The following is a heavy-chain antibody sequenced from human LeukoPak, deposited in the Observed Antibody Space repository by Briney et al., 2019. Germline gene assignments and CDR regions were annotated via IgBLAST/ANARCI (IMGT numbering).Heavy chain of an antibody. D-gene: IGHD2-15*01. Sequence: ASVRVSCKASGYIFTGYYMHWVRQAPGQGLEWMGWINPNGGADHAQKFQGRVTMTRDTSISTAYMALSRLRSDDTAVYYCARGPPEYCSGGSCFSGRNWIDPWGQGTLATVSS. CDR1: GYIFTGYY. CDR3: ARGPPEYCSGGSCFSGRNWIDP. V-gene: IGHV1-2*02. CDR2: INPNGGA. J-gene: IGHJ5*02.